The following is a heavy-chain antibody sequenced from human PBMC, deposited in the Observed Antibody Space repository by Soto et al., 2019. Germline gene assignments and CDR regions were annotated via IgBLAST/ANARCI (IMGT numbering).Heavy chain of an antibody. CDR1: GGTFSSYA. J-gene: IGHJ4*02. Sequence: ASVKVSCKASGGTFSSYAISWVRQAPGQGLEWMGGIIPIFGTANYAQKFQGRVTITADESTSTAYMELSSLRSEDTAVYYCASYHSGSYQFFDYWGQGTLVTVSS. D-gene: IGHD1-26*01. CDR3: ASYHSGSYQFFDY. V-gene: IGHV1-69*13. CDR2: IIPIFGTA.